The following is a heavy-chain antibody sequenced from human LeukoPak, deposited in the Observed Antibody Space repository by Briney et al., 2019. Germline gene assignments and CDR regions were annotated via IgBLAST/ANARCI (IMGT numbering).Heavy chain of an antibody. CDR2: IFGSGGST. Sequence: GGSLRLSCAASGFTFSSYAMYWVRPAPGKGLEWVSGIFGSGGSTHYADSVKGRFTISRDNSKNTVYLQMNSLRAEDTGVYYCAKTTTGYSSGRFPGWPVDYWGQGTLVTVSS. V-gene: IGHV3-23*01. D-gene: IGHD6-19*01. CDR1: GFTFSSYA. CDR3: AKTTTGYSSGRFPGWPVDY. J-gene: IGHJ4*02.